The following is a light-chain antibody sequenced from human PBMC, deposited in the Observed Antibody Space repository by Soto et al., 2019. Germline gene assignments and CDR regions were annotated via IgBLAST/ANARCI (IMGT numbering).Light chain of an antibody. J-gene: IGKJ4*01. CDR2: GES. CDR3: QQYGSSPT. CDR1: SSVTNF. V-gene: IGKV3-20*01. Sequence: EIVLTQSPATLSLSPGERATLSCRASSSVTNFLAWYQQKPGQDPRLLIYGESSRATGIPDRFSGSGSGTDFTLTISRLEPEDFAVYYCQQYGSSPTFGGGTKVDIK.